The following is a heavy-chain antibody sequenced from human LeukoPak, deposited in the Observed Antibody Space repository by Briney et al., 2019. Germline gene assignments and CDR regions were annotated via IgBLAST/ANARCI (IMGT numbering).Heavy chain of an antibody. CDR2: ISGSGGST. D-gene: IGHD2-15*01. V-gene: IGHV3-23*01. Sequence: GGSLRLSCAASGFTFSSYAMSWVRQAPGKGLEWVSAISGSGGSTYYADSVKGRFTISRDNSKNTLYLQMNSLRAEDTAVYYCAKDQVGYCSGGSCYPSTFEYYYYYMDVWGKGTTVTVSS. J-gene: IGHJ6*03. CDR1: GFTFSSYA. CDR3: AKDQVGYCSGGSCYPSTFEYYYYYMDV.